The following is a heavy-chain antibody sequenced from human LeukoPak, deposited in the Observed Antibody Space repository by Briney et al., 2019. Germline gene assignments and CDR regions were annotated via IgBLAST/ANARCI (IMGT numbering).Heavy chain of an antibody. CDR3: ARDSGSSGWDPTSFLDY. Sequence: ASVTVPCEASGYTFTGYHIHWVRQAPGQGLEWMGWINPNSGGANSAQKFLGRVSMTRDTSISTVYMDLTSLRSDDTAVYFCARDSGSSGWDPTSFLDYWGRGTLVTVSS. CDR1: GYTFTGYH. J-gene: IGHJ4*02. D-gene: IGHD6-19*01. V-gene: IGHV1-2*02. CDR2: INPNSGGA.